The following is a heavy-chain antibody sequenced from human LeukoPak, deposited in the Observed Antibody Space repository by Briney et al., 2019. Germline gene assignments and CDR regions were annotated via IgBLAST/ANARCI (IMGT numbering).Heavy chain of an antibody. J-gene: IGHJ3*02. Sequence: SETLSLTCTVSGGSISPYAWSWIRQPPGKGLEWIGYIYYSGSTNYNPSLKSRVTISVDTSKSQFSLKLSSVTAADTALYYCARDYYDSRGDAFDIWGQGTMVTVSS. V-gene: IGHV4-59*01. CDR1: GGSISPYA. CDR3: ARDYYDSRGDAFDI. D-gene: IGHD3-22*01. CDR2: IYYSGST.